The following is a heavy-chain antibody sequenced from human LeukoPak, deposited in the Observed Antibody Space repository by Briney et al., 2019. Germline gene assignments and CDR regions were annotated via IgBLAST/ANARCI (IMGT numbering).Heavy chain of an antibody. CDR3: ARVGITIFGVDWYYFDY. V-gene: IGHV4-38-2*02. Sequence: SETLSLTCTVSGYSISSGYYWGWIRQPPGKGLEWIGSIYHSGSTYYNPSLKSRVTISVDTSKNQCSLKPSSVTAADTAVYYCARVGITIFGVDWYYFDYWGQGTLVTVSS. J-gene: IGHJ4*02. CDR1: GYSISSGYY. D-gene: IGHD3-3*01. CDR2: IYHSGST.